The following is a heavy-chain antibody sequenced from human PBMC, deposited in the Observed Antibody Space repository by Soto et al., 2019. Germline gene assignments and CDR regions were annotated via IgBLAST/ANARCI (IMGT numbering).Heavy chain of an antibody. CDR3: AREPEHQNCSGGSCYSNYFDY. J-gene: IGHJ4*02. CDR1: GYTFTSYY. Sequence: QVQLVQSGAEVKKPGASVKVSCKASGYTFTSYYMHWVRQAPGQGLEWMGIINPSGGSTSYAQKYQGRVTMTRDTSTSTVYMELSSLRSEDTAVYYCAREPEHQNCSGGSCYSNYFDYWGQGTLVTVSS. CDR2: INPSGGST. D-gene: IGHD2-15*01. V-gene: IGHV1-46*01.